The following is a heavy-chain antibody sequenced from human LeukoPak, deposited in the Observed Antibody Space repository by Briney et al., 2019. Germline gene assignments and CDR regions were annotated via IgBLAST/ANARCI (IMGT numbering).Heavy chain of an antibody. V-gene: IGHV3-23*01. J-gene: IGHJ4*02. CDR3: ARGAGSGWYGGVFDY. Sequence: TGGSLRLSCAASGFIFSSYTMTWVRQAPGRGLEWVSGISGSGGSVGSTYHTDSVKGRFTISRDNSKNTLYLQMNSLRAEDTAVYYCARGAGSGWYGGVFDYWGQGTLVTVSS. CDR1: GFIFSSYT. CDR2: ISGSGGSVGST. D-gene: IGHD6-19*01.